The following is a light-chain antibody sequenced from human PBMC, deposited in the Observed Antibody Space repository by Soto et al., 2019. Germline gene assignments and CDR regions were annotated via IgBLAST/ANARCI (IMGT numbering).Light chain of an antibody. V-gene: IGKV3-15*01. J-gene: IGKJ1*01. CDR1: QSVSSN. CDR2: GAS. CDR3: HQYNDWPPWT. Sequence: EIVMTQSPATLSVSPGERATLSCRASQSVSSNLAWYQQKPGQAPRLLIYGASTRATGIPVRFSGSGSGTEFTLTISSLQSEDFAVYYCHQYNDWPPWTFGQGTKVEI.